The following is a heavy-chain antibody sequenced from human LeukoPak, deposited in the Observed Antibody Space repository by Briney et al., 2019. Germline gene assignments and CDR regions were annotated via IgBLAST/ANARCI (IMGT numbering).Heavy chain of an antibody. Sequence: GASVTLSCTASGYTFTSYYMHWVRQAPGQGLEWMGIINPSGGSTSYAQKFQGRVTMTRDTSTSTVYMELSSLRSEDTAVYYCARDPVHLGYCSSTSCHTTDAFDIWGQGTMVTVSS. D-gene: IGHD2-2*01. V-gene: IGHV1-46*01. CDR3: ARDPVHLGYCSSTSCHTTDAFDI. CDR1: GYTFTSYY. J-gene: IGHJ3*02. CDR2: INPSGGST.